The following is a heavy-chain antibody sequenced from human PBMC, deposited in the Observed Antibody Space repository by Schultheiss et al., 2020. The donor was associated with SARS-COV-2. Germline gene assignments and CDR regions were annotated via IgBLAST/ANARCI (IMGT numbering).Heavy chain of an antibody. CDR1: GGSISSGGYY. J-gene: IGHJ3*02. CDR2: IYYSGST. Sequence: LTCTVSGGSISSGGYYWSWIRQHPGKGLEWIGYIYYSGSTYYNPSLKSRVTISVDTSKNQFSLKLNSVTAADTAVYYCAKGVGWITMIVVGDAFDIWGQGTMVTVSS. CDR3: AKGVGWITMIVVGDAFDI. V-gene: IGHV4-31*03. D-gene: IGHD3-22*01.